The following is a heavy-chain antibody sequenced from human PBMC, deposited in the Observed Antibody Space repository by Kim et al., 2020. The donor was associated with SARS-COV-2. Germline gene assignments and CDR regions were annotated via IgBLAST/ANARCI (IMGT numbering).Heavy chain of an antibody. D-gene: IGHD3-16*01. CDR2: ISGSGGST. CDR3: AKGGRRHYYYYGMDV. Sequence: GGSLRLSCAASGFTFSSYAMSWVRQAPGKGLEWVSAISGSGGSTYYADSVKGRFTISRDNSKNTLYLQMNSLRAEDTAVYYCAKGGRRHYYYYGMDVWGQGTTVTVSS. J-gene: IGHJ6*02. V-gene: IGHV3-23*01. CDR1: GFTFSSYA.